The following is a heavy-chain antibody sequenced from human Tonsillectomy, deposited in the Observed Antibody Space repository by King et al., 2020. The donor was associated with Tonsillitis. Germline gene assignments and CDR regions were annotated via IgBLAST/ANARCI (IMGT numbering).Heavy chain of an antibody. V-gene: IGHV3-48*03. Sequence: VQLVESGGGLVQPGGSLRLSCAASGFTFSSYEMNWVRQAPGKGLEWVSYISSSGRTIYYADSVKGRFTISRDNAKNSLYLQMNSLRAEYTAVYYCARDRGGVQLWSHGYFDYWGQGTLVTVSS. CDR1: GFTFSSYE. CDR3: ARDRGGVQLWSHGYFDY. CDR2: ISSSGRTI. D-gene: IGHD5-18*01. J-gene: IGHJ4*02.